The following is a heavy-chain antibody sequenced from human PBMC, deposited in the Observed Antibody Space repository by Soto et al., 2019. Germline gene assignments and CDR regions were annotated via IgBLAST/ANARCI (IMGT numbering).Heavy chain of an antibody. J-gene: IGHJ4*02. Sequence: GGPMRHPCAASGFTISNHAMSWVSKATGKGLEWLSSISGSGSNTYYPGSVKGRFTISRDNSKNTLYLQMNSLRAEYTAIYSCARSPVYTGVAGTDWAQGTLVTVYS. CDR3: ARSPVYTGVAGTD. V-gene: IGHV3-23*01. CDR2: ISGSGSNT. CDR1: GFTISNHA. D-gene: IGHD6-19*01.